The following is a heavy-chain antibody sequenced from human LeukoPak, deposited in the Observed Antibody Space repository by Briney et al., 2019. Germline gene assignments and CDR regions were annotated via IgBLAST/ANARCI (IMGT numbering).Heavy chain of an antibody. CDR1: GFTFNTYT. CDR3: AKSPPAYTVTTFNY. D-gene: IGHD4-11*01. Sequence: GGSLRLSCAASGFTFNTYTMNWVRQAPGKGLEWVSSITASSTAIYSADSVKGRFTISRDNAKNSLYLQMNSLRAEDTAVYYCAKSPPAYTVTTFNYWGQGTLVSVSS. CDR2: ITASSTAI. J-gene: IGHJ4*02. V-gene: IGHV3-21*04.